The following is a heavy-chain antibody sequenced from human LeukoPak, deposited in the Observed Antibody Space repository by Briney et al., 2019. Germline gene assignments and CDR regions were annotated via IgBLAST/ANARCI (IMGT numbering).Heavy chain of an antibody. V-gene: IGHV3-11*01. J-gene: IGHJ5*02. CDR1: GFSLSDYY. Sequence: GGSLSLSCAASGFSLSDYYMIGIRQAPGKGLEWLSYINIGGTNTHYADSVKGRFTISRDNAKKSLYLELTNLRAEDTAVYYCATDGAGFDTWGQGVLVTVSS. CDR2: INIGGTNT. CDR3: ATDGAGFDT.